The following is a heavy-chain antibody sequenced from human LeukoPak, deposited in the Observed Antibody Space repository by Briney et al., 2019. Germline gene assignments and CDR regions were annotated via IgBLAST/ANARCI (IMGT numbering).Heavy chain of an antibody. CDR1: GGSFSGYY. Sequence: SGTLSLTCAVYGGSFSGYYWSWIRQPPGKRLEWIGEINHSGSTNYNPSLKSRVTISVDTSKNQFSLKLSSVTAADTAVYHCARHLAAVFWFDPWGQGTLVTVSS. J-gene: IGHJ5*02. CDR3: ARHLAAVFWFDP. D-gene: IGHD6-13*01. CDR2: INHSGST. V-gene: IGHV4-34*01.